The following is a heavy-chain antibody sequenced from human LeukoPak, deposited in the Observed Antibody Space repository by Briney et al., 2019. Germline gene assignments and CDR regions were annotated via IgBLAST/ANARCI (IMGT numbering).Heavy chain of an antibody. V-gene: IGHV3-21*01. J-gene: IGHJ3*02. CDR1: GFTFSSYS. Sequence: GGSLRLSCAASGFTFSSYSMNWVRQAPGKGLDWVSSITRSSYIYYADSVKGRFTISRDNAKNSLYLQMNSLRAEDTAVYYCAKEGSSGWYNPGAFDIWGQGTMVTVSS. CDR3: AKEGSSGWYNPGAFDI. CDR2: ITRSSYI. D-gene: IGHD6-19*01.